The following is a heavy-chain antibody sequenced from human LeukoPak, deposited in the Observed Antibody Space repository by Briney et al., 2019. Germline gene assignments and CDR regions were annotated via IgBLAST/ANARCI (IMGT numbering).Heavy chain of an antibody. V-gene: IGHV4-61*02. D-gene: IGHD3-10*01. CDR3: ARDGTYGSADY. CDR2: IYTSGST. CDR1: GGSISSGSYY. Sequence: PSETLSLTCTVSGGSISSGSYYWSWIRQPAGKGLEWIGRIYTSGSTNYNPSLKSRVTISVDTSKNQFSLKLSSVTAADTAVYYCARDGTYGSADYWGQGTLVTVSS. J-gene: IGHJ4*02.